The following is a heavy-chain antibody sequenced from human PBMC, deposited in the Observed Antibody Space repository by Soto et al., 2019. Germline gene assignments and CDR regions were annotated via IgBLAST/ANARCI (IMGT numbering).Heavy chain of an antibody. CDR1: GGTFSSYA. J-gene: IGHJ4*02. V-gene: IGHV1-69*13. D-gene: IGHD3-10*01. Sequence: VASVKVSCKASGGTFSSYAISWVRQAPGQGLEWMGGIIPIFGTANYAQKFQGRVTITADESTSTAYMELSSLRSEDTAVYYCARGLEASLGYYFDYWGQGTLVTVSS. CDR3: ARGLEASLGYYFDY. CDR2: IIPIFGTA.